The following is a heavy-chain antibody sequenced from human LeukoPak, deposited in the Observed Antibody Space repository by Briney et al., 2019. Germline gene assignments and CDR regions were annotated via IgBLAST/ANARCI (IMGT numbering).Heavy chain of an antibody. CDR1: GGSISSGGYY. D-gene: IGHD1-26*01. J-gene: IGHJ6*03. CDR3: ARGARNPTVGLGSYYYYYYMDV. V-gene: IGHV4-30-2*01. CDR2: IYHSGST. Sequence: SQTLSLTCTVSGGSISSGGYYWSWIRQPPGKGLEWIGYIYHSGSTYYNPSLKSRVTISVDRSKNQFSLKLSSVTAADTAVYYCARGARNPTVGLGSYYYYYYMDVWGKGTTVTVSS.